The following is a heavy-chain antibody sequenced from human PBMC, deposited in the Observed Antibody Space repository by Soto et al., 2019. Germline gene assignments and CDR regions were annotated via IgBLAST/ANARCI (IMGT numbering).Heavy chain of an antibody. Sequence: ASVKVSCKASGSSFTTSHFNWGRQALVKGLEGLGGFNPRGGGKSTAQKFKGWVTITRDTSISTASMELTRLTSGDTAIYYCARGDSTDCSNGVCSFFYNHDMYVWGQGPTVTVSS. CDR3: ARGDSTDCSNGVCSFFYNHDMYV. D-gene: IGHD2-8*01. CDR2: FNPRGGGK. V-gene: IGHV1-2*04. CDR1: GSSFTTSH. J-gene: IGHJ6*02.